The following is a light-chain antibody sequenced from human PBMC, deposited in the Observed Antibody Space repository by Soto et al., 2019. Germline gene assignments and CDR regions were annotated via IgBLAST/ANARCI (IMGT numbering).Light chain of an antibody. J-gene: IGKJ1*01. CDR2: DAS. V-gene: IGKV1-5*01. CDR1: QSISSW. Sequence: DIQMTQSPSTLSASVGDRVTITCRASQSISSWLAWYQQKPGKAPKLLIYDASSLESGVTSRFSGSGSGTAFTLTISSMQPDDLATYYGQQYNSYAGTFGQGTKVEI. CDR3: QQYNSYAGT.